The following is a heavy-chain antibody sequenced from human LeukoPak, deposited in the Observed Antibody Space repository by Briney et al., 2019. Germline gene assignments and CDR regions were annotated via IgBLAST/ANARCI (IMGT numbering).Heavy chain of an antibody. Sequence: GGSLRLSCAASGFTFSSDSMNWVRQPPGKGLEWGSSIISSSSYIYYADSVKSRFTISRDNAKNPLSLQMNSLRAEDTAVYYCARHPGAPDYWGQGTLVTVSS. CDR3: ARHPGAPDY. D-gene: IGHD3-10*01. V-gene: IGHV3-21*01. J-gene: IGHJ4*02. CDR1: GFTFSSDS. CDR2: IISSSSYI.